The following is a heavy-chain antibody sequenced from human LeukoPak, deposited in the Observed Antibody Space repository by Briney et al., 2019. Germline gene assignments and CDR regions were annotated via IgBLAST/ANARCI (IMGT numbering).Heavy chain of an antibody. D-gene: IGHD1-7*01. J-gene: IGHJ5*02. V-gene: IGHV4-39*01. CDR3: ARQGLELLLINWFDP. CDR2: IYYSGST. CDR1: GGSISSSSYY. Sequence: PSETLSLTCTVSGGSISSSSYYWGWIRQPPGKGLEWIGSIYYSGSTYYNPSLKSRVTISVDTSKNQFSLKLSSVTAADTAVYYCARQGLELLLINWFDPWGQGTLVTVSS.